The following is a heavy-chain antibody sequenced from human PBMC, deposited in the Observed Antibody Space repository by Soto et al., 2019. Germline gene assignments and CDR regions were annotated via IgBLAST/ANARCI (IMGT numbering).Heavy chain of an antibody. Sequence: TSETLSLTCAVYGGSFSGYYWSWIRQPPGKGLEWIGEINHSGSTNYNPSLKSRVTISVDTSKNQFSLKLSSVTAADTAVYYCARTRQWLVRVGQFYIDYWGQGTLVTVSS. CDR2: INHSGST. CDR3: ARTRQWLVRVGQFYIDY. V-gene: IGHV4-34*01. CDR1: GGSFSGYY. D-gene: IGHD6-19*01. J-gene: IGHJ4*02.